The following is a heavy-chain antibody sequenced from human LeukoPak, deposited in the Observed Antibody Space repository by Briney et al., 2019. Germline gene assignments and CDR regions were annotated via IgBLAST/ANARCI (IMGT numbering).Heavy chain of an antibody. CDR1: GGFISSSTW. CDR3: ARNPGSDYPEW. Sequence: SETLPLTCTVSGGFISSSTWWSWVRQPPGKGLEWIGEIYRDGNTNYNPSLESRVTISVDKSKNQFSLNLSSVTAADTAVYYCARNPGSDYPEWWGQGTLVTVSS. CDR2: IYRDGNT. J-gene: IGHJ4*02. V-gene: IGHV4-4*02. D-gene: IGHD4-17*01.